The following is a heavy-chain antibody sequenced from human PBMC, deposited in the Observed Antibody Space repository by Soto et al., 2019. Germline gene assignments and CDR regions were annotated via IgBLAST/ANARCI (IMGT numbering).Heavy chain of an antibody. J-gene: IGHJ4*02. Sequence: GASVKVSCKASGGTFSSYAISWVRQAPGQGLEWMGGIIPIFGTANYAQKFQGRVTITADESTSTAYMELSSLRSEDTAVYYCAGPLVGATTYNMSDYWGQGTLVTVAS. D-gene: IGHD1-26*01. CDR2: IIPIFGTA. V-gene: IGHV1-69*13. CDR1: GGTFSSYA. CDR3: AGPLVGATTYNMSDY.